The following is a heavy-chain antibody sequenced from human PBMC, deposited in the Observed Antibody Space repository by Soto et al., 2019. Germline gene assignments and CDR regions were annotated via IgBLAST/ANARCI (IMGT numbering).Heavy chain of an antibody. V-gene: IGHV1-69*06. J-gene: IGHJ5*02. CDR1: GGTFSSYA. CDR3: ARSYDFWSGYYTPRFDP. D-gene: IGHD3-3*01. Sequence: QVQLVQSGAEVKKPGSSVKVSCKASGGTFSSYAISWVRQAPGQGLEWMGGIIPIFGTANYAQKFQGRATITADKSTSTAYMELSSLRSEDTAVYYCARSYDFWSGYYTPRFDPWGQGTLVTVSS. CDR2: IIPIFGTA.